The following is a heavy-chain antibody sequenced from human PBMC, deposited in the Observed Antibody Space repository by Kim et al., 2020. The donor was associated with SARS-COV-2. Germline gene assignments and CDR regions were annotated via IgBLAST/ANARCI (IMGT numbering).Heavy chain of an antibody. J-gene: IGHJ2*01. V-gene: IGHV3-30*04. CDR2: ITSDGISK. Sequence: GGSLRLSCSASGFSFNAYTVHWVRQAPGKGLEWVAGITSDGISKYFADSVKGRFSISRDNSKSTLYLEISRPRRDDTAVYYCAKGEGKCVGGTCYFEHWG. CDR1: GFSFNAYT. D-gene: IGHD2-21*01. CDR3: AKGEGKCVGGTCYFEH.